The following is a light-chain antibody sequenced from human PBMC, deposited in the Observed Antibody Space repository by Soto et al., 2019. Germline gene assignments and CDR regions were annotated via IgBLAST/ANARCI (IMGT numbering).Light chain of an antibody. CDR3: QQYGNSIPIT. Sequence: EIVLTQSPGTLSLSPGERATLSCRASQSVDSTYLAWYQQKPDQSPRLLIYATSTRAAGIPDRFSGSGSGTDFTLTISRLEPEDFVVYYCQQYGNSIPITFGQGTRLEIK. J-gene: IGKJ5*01. V-gene: IGKV3-20*01. CDR2: ATS. CDR1: QSVDSTY.